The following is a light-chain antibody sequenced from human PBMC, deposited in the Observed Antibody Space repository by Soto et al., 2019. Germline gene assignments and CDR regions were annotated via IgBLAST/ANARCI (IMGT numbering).Light chain of an antibody. CDR3: QQYNRYPYT. CDR2: DAS. CDR1: QSISSF. J-gene: IGKJ2*01. V-gene: IGKV1-5*01. Sequence: DIQMTQSPSTLSAYVGDRVTITCRASQSISSFLAWYQQKPGKAPKLLIYDASNLKSGVPSSFSGSGSGTAFTLTISNLQPEDSETFYWQQYNRYPYTFGQGTKLEIK.